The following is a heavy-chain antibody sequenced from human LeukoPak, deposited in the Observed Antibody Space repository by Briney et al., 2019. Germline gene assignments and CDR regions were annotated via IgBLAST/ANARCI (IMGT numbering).Heavy chain of an antibody. V-gene: IGHV4-61*01. Sequence: SETLSLTCTVSGCCVSSGTYYWSWIRQPPGKGLEWIGYIYYTGSSNYNPSLRSRLTISVDTSKNQFSLKLSSVTAADTAVYYCARRGGSGRSFDYWGQGTLVTVSS. CDR3: ARRGGSGRSFDY. J-gene: IGHJ4*02. CDR2: IYYTGSS. D-gene: IGHD3-10*01. CDR1: GCCVSSGTYY.